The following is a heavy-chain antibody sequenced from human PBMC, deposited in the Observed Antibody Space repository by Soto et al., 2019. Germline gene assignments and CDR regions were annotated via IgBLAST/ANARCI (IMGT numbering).Heavy chain of an antibody. J-gene: IGHJ6*02. CDR1: GGSISSGGYY. CDR2: IYTSGST. D-gene: IGHD3-3*01. V-gene: IGHV4-61*02. Sequence: SETLSLTCTVSGGSISSGGYYWSWIRQPAGKGLEWIGRIYTSGSTNYNPSLKSRVTMSVDTSKNQFSLKLSSVTAADTAVYYCARDNLGITIFGVVTQYYYYAMDVWGQGTTVTV. CDR3: ARDNLGITIFGVVTQYYYYAMDV.